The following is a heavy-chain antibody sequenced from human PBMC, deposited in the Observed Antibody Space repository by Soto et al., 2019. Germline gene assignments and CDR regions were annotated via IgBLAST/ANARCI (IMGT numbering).Heavy chain of an antibody. CDR3: ARGMTTVTTFDY. CDR2: IYYSGST. CDR1: GGSISSGDYY. J-gene: IGHJ4*02. V-gene: IGHV4-30-4*01. Sequence: SETLSLTCTVSGGSISSGDYYWSWIRQPPGKGLEWIGYIYYSGSTYYNPSLKSRVTISVDTSKNQFSLKLSSVTAADTAVYYCARGMTTVTTFDYWGQGTLVTVSS. D-gene: IGHD4-17*01.